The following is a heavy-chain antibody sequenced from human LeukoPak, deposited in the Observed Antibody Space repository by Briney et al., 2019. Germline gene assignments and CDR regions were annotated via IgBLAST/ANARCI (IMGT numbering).Heavy chain of an antibody. V-gene: IGHV3-21*01. CDR2: ISSSSTYI. CDR3: AGDYEGNLAFDI. J-gene: IGHJ3*02. D-gene: IGHD4-23*01. CDR1: GFNFSNCS. Sequence: GGSLRLSCAASGFNFSNCSMNWVRRAPGKGLEWVSSISSSSTYIYYADSLEGRFTISRDNVRNSLYLQMNSLRAEDTAVYYCAGDYEGNLAFDIWGQGTMVTVSS.